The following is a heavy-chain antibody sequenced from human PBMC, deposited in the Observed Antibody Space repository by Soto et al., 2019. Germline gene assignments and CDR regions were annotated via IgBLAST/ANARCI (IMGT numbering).Heavy chain of an antibody. D-gene: IGHD4-17*01. Sequence: QVQLVQSGAEVKKPGSSVKVSCKASGGTFSSYTISWVRQAPGQGLEWMGRIIPNLGIANYAQKFQGRVTITADKSTSTAYMELSSLRSEDTAVYYCARGRAYGDYFDYWGQGTLVTVSS. J-gene: IGHJ4*02. CDR2: IIPNLGIA. CDR3: ARGRAYGDYFDY. V-gene: IGHV1-69*02. CDR1: GGTFSSYT.